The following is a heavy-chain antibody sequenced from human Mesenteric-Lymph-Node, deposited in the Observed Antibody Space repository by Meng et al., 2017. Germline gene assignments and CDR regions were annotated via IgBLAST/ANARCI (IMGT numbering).Heavy chain of an antibody. CDR2: IYHGVNI. CDR1: GDSIPSGDYS. Sequence: QQSGSGLVRPSHTLSLTCAVSGDSIPSGDYSWTWIRQPPGKGLEWIGYIYHGVNIYYTPSLRSRVTISVDKSRNQFSLKLTSVSAADTAVYYCVRDTRRGGGWFDPWGQGTLVTVSS. CDR3: VRDTRRGGGWFDP. J-gene: IGHJ5*02. V-gene: IGHV4-30-2*01. D-gene: IGHD3-10*01.